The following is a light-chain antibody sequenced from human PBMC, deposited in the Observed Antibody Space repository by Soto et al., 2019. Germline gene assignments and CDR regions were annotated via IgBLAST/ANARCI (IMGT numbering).Light chain of an antibody. CDR3: HQYGSSPLT. V-gene: IGKV3-15*01. CDR1: QSVGSN. Sequence: EIVMTQSLATLSVSPGERATLSCRASQSVGSNLAWYQQKPGQAPRLLIYGASTRATGIPARFSASGSGTEFTLTISRLEPEDFAVYYCHQYGSSPLTFGGGTKVDIK. J-gene: IGKJ4*01. CDR2: GAS.